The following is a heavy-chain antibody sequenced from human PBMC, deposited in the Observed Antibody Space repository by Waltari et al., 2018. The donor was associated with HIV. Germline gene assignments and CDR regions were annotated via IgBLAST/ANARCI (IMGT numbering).Heavy chain of an antibody. J-gene: IGHJ4*02. V-gene: IGHV3-48*02. CDR2: ISSSSSTM. CDR3: VRDWAGGDY. Sequence: EVQLVESGGGLVQPGGSLRLSCVASGFTFSSYSMNWVRQAPTKGLEWVSYISSSSSTMYYAASVKGRFTISRDNAKNSLYLQMNSLRDDDTAVYYCVRDWAGGDYWGQGTLVTVSS. D-gene: IGHD2-15*01. CDR1: GFTFSSYS.